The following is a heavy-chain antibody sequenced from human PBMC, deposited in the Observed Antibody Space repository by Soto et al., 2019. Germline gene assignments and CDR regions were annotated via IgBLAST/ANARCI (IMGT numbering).Heavy chain of an antibody. Sequence: QITLKESGPTLGKPTQTLTMTCTFSGFSLSTSGVGVAWIRQPPGKALEWLALIYWDDDKRYSPSLKSRLTITKDTSKNQAVFTMTNMDPVDTATYYCAHTMYNWGSGYFDYWGQGTLVTVSS. CDR1: GFSLSTSGVG. V-gene: IGHV2-5*02. J-gene: IGHJ4*02. CDR2: IYWDDDK. CDR3: AHTMYNWGSGYFDY. D-gene: IGHD1-20*01.